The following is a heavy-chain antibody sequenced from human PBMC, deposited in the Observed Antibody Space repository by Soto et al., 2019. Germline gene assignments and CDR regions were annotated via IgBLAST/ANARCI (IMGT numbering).Heavy chain of an antibody. CDR2: IIPLFGTP. V-gene: IGHV1-69*01. J-gene: IGHJ4*02. Sequence: QVQLVQAGAEVKKPGSSVKVSCKASGGIFSTYAISWLRRAPGQGIEWMGGIIPLFGTPNYAQRFQGRVTIPADEPTSTPYMELSRMRPEDTELYYCARDRHDYGSGNYYNRIAFWGQGTLVTVSS. D-gene: IGHD3-10*01. CDR3: ARDRHDYGSGNYYNRIAF. CDR1: GGIFSTYA.